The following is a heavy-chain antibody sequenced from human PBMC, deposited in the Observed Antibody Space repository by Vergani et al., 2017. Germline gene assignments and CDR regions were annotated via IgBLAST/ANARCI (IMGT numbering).Heavy chain of an antibody. Sequence: QVPLQESGPGLVKPSETLSLTCTVSNDSVSNTFYYWGWIRQTPGKGLEWIGSIYYSGSTYYNPSLESRVTMSVDTSKSQFSLKLSSVTAADTAVYYCTRHLAVVAANNWFDPSGQGTLVTVSS. CDR1: NDSVSNTFYY. J-gene: IGHJ5*02. CDR3: TRHLAVVAANNWFDP. D-gene: IGHD2-15*01. V-gene: IGHV4-39*01. CDR2: IYYSGST.